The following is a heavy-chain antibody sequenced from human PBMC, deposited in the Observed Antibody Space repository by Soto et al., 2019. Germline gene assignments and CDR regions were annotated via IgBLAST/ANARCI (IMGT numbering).Heavy chain of an antibody. CDR1: GYTFTSYA. Sequence: ASVKVSCKASGYTFTSYAMHWVRQAPGQRLEWMGWINAGNGNTKYSQKLQGRVTMTTDTSTSTAYMELRSLRSDDAAVYYCARDSAGVYNYGMDVWGQGTTVTVSS. V-gene: IGHV1-3*01. J-gene: IGHJ6*02. D-gene: IGHD3-10*01. CDR2: INAGNGNT. CDR3: ARDSAGVYNYGMDV.